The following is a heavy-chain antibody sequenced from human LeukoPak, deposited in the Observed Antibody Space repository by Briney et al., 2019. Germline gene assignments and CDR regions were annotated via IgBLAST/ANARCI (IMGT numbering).Heavy chain of an antibody. Sequence: GGSLRLSCVASGFTFSNYAMNWVRQAPGKGLEWVSVSGSGGDTYYVDSVKGRFTISRDNSKNTLYLQMNSLRAEDTAVYYCAKVYSGYDYWGQGTLVTVSS. CDR3: AKVYSGYDY. CDR2: SGSGGDT. J-gene: IGHJ4*02. CDR1: GFTFSNYA. D-gene: IGHD5-12*01. V-gene: IGHV3-23*01.